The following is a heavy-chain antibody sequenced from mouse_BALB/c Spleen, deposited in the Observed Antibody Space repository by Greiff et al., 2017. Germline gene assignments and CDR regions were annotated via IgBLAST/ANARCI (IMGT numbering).Heavy chain of an antibody. Sequence: VQLKQSGAELVRSGASVKLSCTASGFNITDYYMHWVKQRPEQGLEWIGWIDPENGDTEYAPKFQGKATMTADTSSNTAYLQLSSLTSEDTAVYYCNYYGSSFAYWGQGTLVTVSA. CDR2: IDPENGDT. J-gene: IGHJ3*01. CDR3: NYYGSSFAY. CDR1: GFNITDYY. V-gene: IGHV14-4*02. D-gene: IGHD1-1*01.